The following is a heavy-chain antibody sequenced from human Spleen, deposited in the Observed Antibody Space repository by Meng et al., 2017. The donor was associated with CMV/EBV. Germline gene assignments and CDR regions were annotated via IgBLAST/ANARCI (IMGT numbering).Heavy chain of an antibody. CDR3: ARDRSVAGPTDY. J-gene: IGHJ4*02. CDR1: GFTFSSYA. Sequence: GESLKISCAASGFTFSSYAMSWVRQAPGKGLEWVSGINWNGGSTGYADSVKGRFTISRDNAKNSLYLQMNSLRAEDTAVYYCARDRSVAGPTDYWGQGTLVTVSS. D-gene: IGHD6-19*01. CDR2: INWNGGST. V-gene: IGHV3-20*04.